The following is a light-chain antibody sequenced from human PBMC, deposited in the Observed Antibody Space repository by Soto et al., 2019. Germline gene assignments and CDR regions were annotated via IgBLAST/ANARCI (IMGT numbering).Light chain of an antibody. CDR2: AAS. CDR1: QDINTY. J-gene: IGKJ5*01. V-gene: IGKV1-9*01. CDR3: QQRKSYPVG. Sequence: DIQLTQSPSFLSASVGDRVTITCRASQDINTYLAWYQQKPGKAPKLLIFAASTLQNGVPSRFSGSGSGIDFLVTITSLQPADCAPCYCQQRKSYPVGFGQGT.